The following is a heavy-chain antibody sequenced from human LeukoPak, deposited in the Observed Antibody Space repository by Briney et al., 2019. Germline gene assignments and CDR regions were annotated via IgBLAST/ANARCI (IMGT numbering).Heavy chain of an antibody. J-gene: IGHJ4*02. CDR1: GYTFTSYD. Sequence: GASVKVSCKASGYTFTSYDINWVRQATGQGLEWMGWVNPNSGNTGYAQKFQGRVTMTRNTSISTAYMELSSLRSEDTAVYYCARDQGGYSGYETDYWGQGTLVTASS. CDR3: ARDQGGYSGYETDY. CDR2: VNPNSGNT. V-gene: IGHV1-8*01. D-gene: IGHD5-12*01.